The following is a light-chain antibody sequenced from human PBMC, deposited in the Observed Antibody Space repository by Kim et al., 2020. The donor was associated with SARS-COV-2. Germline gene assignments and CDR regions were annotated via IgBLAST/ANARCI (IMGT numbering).Light chain of an antibody. V-gene: IGLV2-14*03. Sequence: ITTACTVTSRDIGGYNYVSWYQQHPGKAPKLMIYDVSNRPSGVSNRFSGSKSGNTASLTISGLQAEDEADYYCSSYTSSSTLEVFGTGTKVTVL. CDR3: SSYTSSSTLEV. CDR2: DVS. CDR1: SRDIGGYNY. J-gene: IGLJ1*01.